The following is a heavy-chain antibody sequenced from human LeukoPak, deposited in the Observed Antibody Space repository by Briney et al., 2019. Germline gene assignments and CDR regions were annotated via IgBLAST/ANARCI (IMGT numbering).Heavy chain of an antibody. CDR1: GFAFNTYW. J-gene: IGHJ4*02. Sequence: GGSLRLSCAASGFAFNTYWMHWVRQAPGKGLVWVSHIKSDGSTTTYADSVKGRFTISRDNAKNTLYLQMNSRRGEDTAVYYCARGTYYYEFWGQGTLVTVSS. V-gene: IGHV3-74*01. CDR3: ARGTYYYEF. D-gene: IGHD3-10*01. CDR2: IKSDGSTT.